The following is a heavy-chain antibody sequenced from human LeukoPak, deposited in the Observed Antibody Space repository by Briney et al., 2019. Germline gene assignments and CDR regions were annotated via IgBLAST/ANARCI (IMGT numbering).Heavy chain of an antibody. CDR1: GGSISSGGYY. J-gene: IGHJ6*02. CDR3: ARDPWAPHCSSTSCPYGMDV. CDR2: IYYSGST. V-gene: IGHV4-31*03. D-gene: IGHD2-2*01. Sequence: PSETLSLTCTVSGGSISSGGYYWSWIRQHPGKGLEWIGYIYYSGSTYYNPSLKSRVTISVDTSKNQFSLKLSSVTAADTAVYYCARDPWAPHCSSTSCPYGMDVWGQGTTVTVSS.